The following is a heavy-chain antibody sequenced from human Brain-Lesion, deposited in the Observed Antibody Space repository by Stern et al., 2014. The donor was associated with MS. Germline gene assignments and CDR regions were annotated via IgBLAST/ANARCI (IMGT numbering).Heavy chain of an antibody. CDR2: MYSRGGT. Sequence: VHLVESGGGLIQPGGSLRLSCAASGFSVSTNFMSWVRQAPGKGLEWVSLMYSRGGTNYADSVKGRFTISRDSSKNTLYLQMSDLRAEDTAVYYCARKTDTAVGGDYWGPGTLVTVSS. CDR3: ARKTDTAVGGDY. V-gene: IGHV3-53*01. J-gene: IGHJ4*02. CDR1: GFSVSTNF. D-gene: IGHD5-18*01.